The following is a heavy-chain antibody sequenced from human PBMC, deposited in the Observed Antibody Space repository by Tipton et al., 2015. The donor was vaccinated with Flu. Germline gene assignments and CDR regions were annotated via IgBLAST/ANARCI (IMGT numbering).Heavy chain of an antibody. D-gene: IGHD4-23*01. CDR1: GDSLGGDNW. CDR3: ARDPVSETPRRSDF. CDR2: IYYTGTT. Sequence: TLSLTCAVTGDSLGGDNWWSWVRQPPGKGLEWIGEIYYTGTTHYNPSLKSRLSISADKSKNQFSLKLDSVTAADTAVYYCARDPVSETPRRSDFWGQGILVIVSS. V-gene: IGHV4-4*02. J-gene: IGHJ4*02.